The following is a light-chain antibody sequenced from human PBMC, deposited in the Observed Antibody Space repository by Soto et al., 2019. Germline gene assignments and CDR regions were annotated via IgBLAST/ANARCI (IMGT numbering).Light chain of an antibody. CDR1: KGIAPY. J-gene: IGKJ4*01. CDR2: ATS. CDR3: QKYNSAPLT. V-gene: IGKV1-27*01. Sequence: DVQMTQSPSSLSAFVGDRVTITCRACKGIAPYLAWVQQKPGKVPKLLIYATSTLQSGVPSRFSGSGSGTEFTLTINSLQPEDVGTYYCQKYNSAPLTFGGGTKVEIK.